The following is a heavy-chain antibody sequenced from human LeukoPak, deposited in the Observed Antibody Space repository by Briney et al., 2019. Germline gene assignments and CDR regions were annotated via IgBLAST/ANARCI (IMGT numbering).Heavy chain of an antibody. CDR3: ARVVYSLTGMDV. Sequence: SETLSLTCTVSGGSINGYYWTWIRLPPWKELEWIGYMYYSGSTNYNPSLKSRVTMSVDTPRNQFSLKLSSVTAADTAVYYCARVVYSLTGMDVWGQGTTVTVSS. V-gene: IGHV4-59*01. CDR1: GGSINGYY. J-gene: IGHJ6*02. D-gene: IGHD6-13*01. CDR2: MYYSGST.